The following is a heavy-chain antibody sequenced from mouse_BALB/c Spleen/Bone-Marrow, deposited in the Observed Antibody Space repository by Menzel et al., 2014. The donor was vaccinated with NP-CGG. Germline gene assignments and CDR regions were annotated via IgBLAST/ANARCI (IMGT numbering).Heavy chain of an antibody. Sequence: LQQSGSELVRPGASVKLSCKASGYTFTSYWMHWVKQRHGQGLEWIGNIYPGSGSTNYDEKFKSKGTLTVDTSSSTAYMHPSSLTSEDSAVYYCTRSGDEDYFDYWGQGTTPTVSS. CDR2: IYPGSGST. J-gene: IGHJ2*01. V-gene: IGHV1S22*01. CDR1: GYTFTSYW. D-gene: IGHD3-1*01. CDR3: TRSGDEDYFDY.